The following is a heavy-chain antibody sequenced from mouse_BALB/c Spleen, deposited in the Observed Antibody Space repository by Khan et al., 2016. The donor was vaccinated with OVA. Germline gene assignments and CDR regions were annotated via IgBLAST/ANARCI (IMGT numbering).Heavy chain of an antibody. CDR1: GFSLSRYN. CDR2: IWGGGGT. J-gene: IGHJ4*01. Sequence: QVQLKQSGPGLVAPSQSLSITCTVSGFSLSRYNLHWVRQPPGKGLEWLVMIWGGGGTDYNSTLKSRLNISKDNSKSQVLLKMNSLQTDDTAMYYCARAYYRYDGYYAMDYWGQGTSVTVSS. CDR3: ARAYYRYDGYYAMDY. D-gene: IGHD2-14*01. V-gene: IGHV2-6-4*01.